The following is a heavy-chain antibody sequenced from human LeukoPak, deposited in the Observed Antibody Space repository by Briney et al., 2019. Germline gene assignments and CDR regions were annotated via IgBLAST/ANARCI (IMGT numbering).Heavy chain of an antibody. CDR3: ARDSSSWYYFDY. Sequence: GGSLRLSCAASAFIFSDYAMHWVRQAPGKGLEWVAVISYDGSNKYYADSVKGRFTIPRDNSKNTLYLQMNSLRAEDTAVYYCARDSSSWYYFDYWGQGTLVTVSS. CDR2: ISYDGSNK. CDR1: AFIFSDYA. D-gene: IGHD6-13*01. J-gene: IGHJ4*02. V-gene: IGHV3-30*04.